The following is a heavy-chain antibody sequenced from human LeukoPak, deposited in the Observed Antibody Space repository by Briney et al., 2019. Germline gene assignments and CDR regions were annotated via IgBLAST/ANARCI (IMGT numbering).Heavy chain of an antibody. D-gene: IGHD2-2*01. CDR1: GFTFSSYW. J-gene: IGHJ4*02. CDR3: ARDDCSSTSCHDPNLGY. Sequence: PGGSLRLSCAASGFTFSSYWMHWVRQAPGKGLVWVSRINSDGSSTSYVDSVKGRFTISRDNAKNTLYLQMNSLRAEDTAVYYCARDDCSSTSCHDPNLGYWGQGTLVTVSS. V-gene: IGHV3-74*01. CDR2: INSDGSST.